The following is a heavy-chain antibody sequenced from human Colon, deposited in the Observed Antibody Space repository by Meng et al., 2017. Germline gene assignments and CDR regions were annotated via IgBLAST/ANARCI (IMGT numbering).Heavy chain of an antibody. V-gene: IGHV4-61*01. CDR2: IYSNGST. CDR3: ATEGPIAVDGYDS. D-gene: IGHD6-25*01. CDR1: GVAVKSGIYY. Sequence: LQEAAPRGVRTSEPPSLTSNISGVAVKSGIYYWNWLRQPPGKKLVWIGYIYSNGSTTYNPSPLTRVTILPETPTNKYSLKQPNFTAAAKAAYYCATEGPIAVDGYDSWGQGTLVTVSS. J-gene: IGHJ4*02.